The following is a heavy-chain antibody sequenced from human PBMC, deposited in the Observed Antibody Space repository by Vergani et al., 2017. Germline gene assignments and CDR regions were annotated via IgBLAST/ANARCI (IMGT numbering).Heavy chain of an antibody. Sequence: QVTLKESGPVLVKPTETLTLTCTVSGFSLSNARMGVSWIRQPPGKALEWLAHTFSNDEKSYSTSLKSRLTISKDTSKSQVVLTMTNMDPVDTATYYCARIRYSGYDYYFDYWGQGTLVTVSS. CDR1: GFSLSNARMG. CDR3: ARIRYSGYDYYFDY. J-gene: IGHJ4*02. V-gene: IGHV2-26*01. D-gene: IGHD5-12*01. CDR2: TFSNDEK.